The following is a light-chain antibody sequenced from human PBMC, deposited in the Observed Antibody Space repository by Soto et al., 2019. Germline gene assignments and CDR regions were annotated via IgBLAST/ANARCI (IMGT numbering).Light chain of an antibody. CDR2: GAS. J-gene: IGKJ1*01. CDR1: QSVSGH. CDR3: QQYGSSPRT. Sequence: EIVMTQSPATLSVSPGERVTLSCRASQSVSGHLAWYQQKPGQAPRLLIYGASSRATGIPDRFSGSGSGTDFTLTLSRLEPEDFAVYYCQQYGSSPRTFGQGTKVDIK. V-gene: IGKV3-20*01.